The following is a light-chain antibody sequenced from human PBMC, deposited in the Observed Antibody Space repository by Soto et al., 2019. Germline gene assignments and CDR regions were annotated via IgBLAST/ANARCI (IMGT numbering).Light chain of an antibody. J-gene: IGKJ1*01. Sequence: EIVLTQSPGTLSLSPGERATLSCRASQSVSSSYLAWYQQKPGQAPRLLIYGASSRATGIPDRFNGSGSGTDFTLTISRLEPEDFAVYYCQQYGSSPQPFGQGTKVEIK. CDR2: GAS. CDR1: QSVSSSY. V-gene: IGKV3-20*01. CDR3: QQYGSSPQP.